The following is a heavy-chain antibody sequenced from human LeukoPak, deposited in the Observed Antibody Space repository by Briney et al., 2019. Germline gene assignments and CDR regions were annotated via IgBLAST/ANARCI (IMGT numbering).Heavy chain of an antibody. CDR1: GFTFSSYA. D-gene: IGHD3-10*01. V-gene: IGHV3-23*01. Sequence: PGGSLRLSCAASGFTFSSYAMSWVRQAPGKGLEWVSAISGSGGSIYYADSVKGRFTISRDNSKNTLYLQMNSLRAEDTAVYYCAKGGPLLWFGELLYGWGYFDYWGQGTLVTVSS. CDR2: ISGSGGSI. J-gene: IGHJ4*02. CDR3: AKGGPLLWFGELLYGWGYFDY.